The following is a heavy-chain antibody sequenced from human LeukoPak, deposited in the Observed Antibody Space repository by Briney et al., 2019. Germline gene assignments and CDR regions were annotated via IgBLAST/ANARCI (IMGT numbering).Heavy chain of an antibody. J-gene: IGHJ3*02. CDR2: IYYSGST. CDR3: ARGVIPDAFDI. D-gene: IGHD3-16*02. V-gene: IGHV4-39*07. CDR1: GGSISSSSYY. Sequence: SETLSLTCTVSGGSISSSSYYWGWIRQPPGKGLEWIGSIYYSGSTYYNPSLKSRVTISVDTSKNQFSLKLSSVTAADTAVYYCARGVIPDAFDIWGQGTMVTVSS.